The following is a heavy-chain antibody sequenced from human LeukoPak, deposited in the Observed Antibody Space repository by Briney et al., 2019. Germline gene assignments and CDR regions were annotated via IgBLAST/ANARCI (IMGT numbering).Heavy chain of an antibody. D-gene: IGHD4-11*01. J-gene: IGHJ6*03. CDR1: GFTFSSYS. CDR2: ISSSSSYI. CDR3: SRDLHKLQLSAYYMDV. V-gene: IGHV3-21*01. Sequence: PGGTLRLSRAASGFTFSSYSMNWVREAPGKGLEWVSAISSSSSYIYYEDSVKGRFTSSRDNAKNSLYLQMNSLKAEDTAVYYCSRDLHKLQLSAYYMDVWGKETRVTVSS.